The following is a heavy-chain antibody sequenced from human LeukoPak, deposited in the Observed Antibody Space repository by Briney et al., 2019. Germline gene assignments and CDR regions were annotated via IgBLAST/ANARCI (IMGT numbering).Heavy chain of an antibody. D-gene: IGHD3-22*01. J-gene: IGHJ4*02. V-gene: IGHV1-18*01. CDR3: VRGHYYGSSGSSVDDY. CDR1: GYTFTSYG. CDR2: ISAYNGNT. Sequence: ASVKVSCKASGYTFTSYGISWVRQAPGQGLEWMGWISAYNGNTNYAQKLQGRVTMTTDTSTSTAYMELRSLRSDDTAVYYCVRGHYYGSSGSSVDDYWGQGTLVTVSS.